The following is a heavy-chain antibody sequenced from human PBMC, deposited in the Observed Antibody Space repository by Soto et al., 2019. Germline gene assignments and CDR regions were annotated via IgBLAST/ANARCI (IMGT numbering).Heavy chain of an antibody. Sequence: GGSLRLSCAASGFTFSSYGMHWVRQAPGKGLEWVAVIWYDGSNKYYADSVKGRFTISRDNSKNTLYLQMNSLRAEDTAVYYCARDYYYYGMDVWGQGTTVTVSS. CDR1: GFTFSSYG. CDR3: ARDYYYYGMDV. J-gene: IGHJ6*02. CDR2: IWYDGSNK. V-gene: IGHV3-33*01.